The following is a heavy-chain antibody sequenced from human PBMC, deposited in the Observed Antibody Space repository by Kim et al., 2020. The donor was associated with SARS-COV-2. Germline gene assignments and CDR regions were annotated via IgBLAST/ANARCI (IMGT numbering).Heavy chain of an antibody. V-gene: IGHV3-23*01. J-gene: IGHJ4*02. Sequence: GGSLRLSCAASGFSFSSYAMSWVRQAPGKGLGWVAAMSATSGPTYYADSVQGRFVMSRDNSQSTLHLQMNSLTVEDTAVYYCAKDFGEGRVYFDSGGQG. CDR3: AKDFGEGRVYFDS. D-gene: IGHD3-10*01. CDR2: MSATSGPT. CDR1: GFSFSSYA.